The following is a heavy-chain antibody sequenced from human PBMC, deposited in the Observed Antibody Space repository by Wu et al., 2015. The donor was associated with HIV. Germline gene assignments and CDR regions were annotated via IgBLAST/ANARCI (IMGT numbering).Heavy chain of an antibody. J-gene: IGHJ6*03. CDR1: GGPFSSSG. Sequence: QVQLVQSGAEVRKPGSSVKVSCKASGGPFSSSGLTWVRQAPGQGLEWMGGIILIFGTKNYAQKLQGRLTFTTDESTNTGYMELSSLRSEDTAVYYCARASKAAFGGNHYYMDVWGKGTTVTVSS. CDR3: ARASKAAFGGNHYYMDV. CDR2: IILIFGTK. V-gene: IGHV1-69*05. D-gene: IGHD4-23*01.